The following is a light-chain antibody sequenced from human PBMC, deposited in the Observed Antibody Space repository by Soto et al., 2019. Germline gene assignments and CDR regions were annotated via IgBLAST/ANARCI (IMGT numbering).Light chain of an antibody. CDR1: QSVSSSY. V-gene: IGKV3-20*01. J-gene: IGKJ1*01. Sequence: EIVLTQSPGTLSLSPGERATLSGRASQSVSSSYLAWYQQKPGQAPRLLIYGASGRATGIPDRFSGSGSGTDFTLTISRLEPEDFAVYYCQHYGSSPRTFGQGTKVDIK. CDR2: GAS. CDR3: QHYGSSPRT.